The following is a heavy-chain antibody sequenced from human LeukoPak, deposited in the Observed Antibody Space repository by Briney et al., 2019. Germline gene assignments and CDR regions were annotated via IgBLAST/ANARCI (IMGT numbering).Heavy chain of an antibody. CDR2: MNPNSGNT. V-gene: IGHV1-8*01. D-gene: IGHD4-11*01. CDR3: ARLPNDYSNYDLDY. J-gene: IGHJ4*02. Sequence: ASVKVSCKASGYTFTSYDINWVRQATGQGLEWMGWMNPNSGNTGYAQKFQGRVTITADESTSTAYMELSSLRSEDTAVYYCARLPNDYSNYDLDYWGQGTLVTVSS. CDR1: GYTFTSYD.